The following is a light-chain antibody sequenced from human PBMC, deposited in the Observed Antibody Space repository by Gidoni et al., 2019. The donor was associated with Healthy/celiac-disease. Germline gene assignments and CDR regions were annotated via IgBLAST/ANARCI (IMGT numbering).Light chain of an antibody. J-gene: IGKJ1*01. CDR2: GVS. CDR3: QQYGSSPPWT. CDR1: QSVSSSY. V-gene: IGKV3-20*01. Sequence: GTLSLSPGERATLSCRASQSVSSSYLAWYQQKPGQAPRLLIYGVSSRATGIPDRFSGSGSGTDFTLTISRLEPEDFAVYYCQQYGSSPPWTFGQGTKVEIK.